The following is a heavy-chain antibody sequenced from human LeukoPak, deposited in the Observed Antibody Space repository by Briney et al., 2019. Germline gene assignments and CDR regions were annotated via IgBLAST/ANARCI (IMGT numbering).Heavy chain of an antibody. CDR1: GGSISSGSYY. V-gene: IGHV4-61*02. CDR2: IYTSGST. D-gene: IGHD4-17*01. J-gene: IGHJ4*02. Sequence: SETLSLTCTVSGGSISSGSYYWSWIRQPAGKGLEWIGRIYTSGSTNYNPSLKSRVTISVDTSKNQFSLKLSSVTAADTAVYYCARLGDSLDYWGQGTLVTVSS. CDR3: ARLGDSLDY.